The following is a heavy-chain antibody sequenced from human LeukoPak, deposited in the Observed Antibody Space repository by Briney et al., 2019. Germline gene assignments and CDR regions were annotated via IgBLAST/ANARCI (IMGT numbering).Heavy chain of an antibody. Sequence: SETLSLTCTVSGGSISSGSYYWSWIRQPPGKGLEWIGRIYTSGSTNYNPSLKSRVTISVDTSKNQFSLKLGSVTAADTAIFYCARHQNGDFVDYWGQGTLVSVSS. J-gene: IGHJ4*02. CDR3: ARHQNGDFVDY. D-gene: IGHD1-1*01. CDR2: IYTSGST. V-gene: IGHV4-61*02. CDR1: GGSISSGSYY.